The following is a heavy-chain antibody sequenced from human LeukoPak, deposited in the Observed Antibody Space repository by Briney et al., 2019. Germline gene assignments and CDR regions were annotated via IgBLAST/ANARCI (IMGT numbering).Heavy chain of an antibody. CDR2: ISSSSSYI. CDR1: GFTFSTYS. D-gene: IGHD6-13*01. J-gene: IGHJ5*02. Sequence: GGSLRLSCAASGFTFSTYSMNWVLQAPGKGLEWVSSISSSSSYIYYADSMKGRFTISRDNAKNSLYLQMNSLRAEDTAMYYCARVEKAAAFNPWGQGTLVTVSS. CDR3: ARVEKAAAFNP. V-gene: IGHV3-21*01.